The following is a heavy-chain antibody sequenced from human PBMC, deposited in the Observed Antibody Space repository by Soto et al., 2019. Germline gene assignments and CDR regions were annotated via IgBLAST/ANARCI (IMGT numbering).Heavy chain of an antibody. D-gene: IGHD4-17*01. J-gene: IGHJ6*03. Sequence: GGSLRLSCAASGFTFSSYSMNWVRQAPGKGLEWVSSISSSSSYIYYADSVKGRFTISRDNTKNSLYLQMNSLRAEDTAVYYCAKDYGDYWGGYYYYYMDVWGKGNTVTVSS. CDR3: AKDYGDYWGGYYYYYMDV. V-gene: IGHV3-21*01. CDR1: GFTFSSYS. CDR2: ISSSSSYI.